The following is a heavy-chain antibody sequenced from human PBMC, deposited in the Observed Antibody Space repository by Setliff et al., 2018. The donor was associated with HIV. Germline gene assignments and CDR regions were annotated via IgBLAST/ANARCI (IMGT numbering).Heavy chain of an antibody. D-gene: IGHD3-3*01. CDR2: IYIYNSGST. CDR1: GFSLTTSGVG. V-gene: IGHV4-61*08. J-gene: IGHJ4*02. CDR3: ARGVNFDY. Sequence: LVKPTQTLTLTCTFSGFSLTTSGVGVGWIRQPPGKGLEWIGYIYIYNSGSTNSNPSLTSRVTISVDTSRNQFSLKLTSVTAADTAIYYCARGVNFDYWGQGTQVTVSS.